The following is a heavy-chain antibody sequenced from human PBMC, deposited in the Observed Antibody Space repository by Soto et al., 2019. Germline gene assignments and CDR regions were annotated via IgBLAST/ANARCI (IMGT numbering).Heavy chain of an antibody. CDR2: FIPIFGTA. CDR1: GGTFSSYA. V-gene: IGHV1-69*01. CDR3: ARFAYDDVWLRSRQGGFFDY. D-gene: IGHD3-16*01. J-gene: IGHJ4*02. Sequence: QVQLVQSGAEVKKPGSSVKVSCKASGGTFSSYAISWVRQAPGQGLEWMGGFIPIFGTANYAQKFQGRVTNTAEETTRTAYMDRSSLRSEGTAGYDCARFAYDDVWLRSRQGGFFDYWGQGSLVTVAS.